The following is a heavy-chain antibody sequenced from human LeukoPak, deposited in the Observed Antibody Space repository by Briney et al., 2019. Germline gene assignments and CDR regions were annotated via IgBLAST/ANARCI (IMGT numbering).Heavy chain of an antibody. J-gene: IGHJ4*02. D-gene: IGHD1-14*01. Sequence: GGSLRLSCAVSGFSVSSNYMTWVRQAPGKGLEWVSVIYSGGNTYYADSVKGRFTISRDNSKNTLYLQMDSLRAEDTALYYCARGGGAANHFDYWGQGILVTVSS. CDR2: IYSGGNT. V-gene: IGHV3-53*01. CDR3: ARGGGAANHFDY. CDR1: GFSVSSNY.